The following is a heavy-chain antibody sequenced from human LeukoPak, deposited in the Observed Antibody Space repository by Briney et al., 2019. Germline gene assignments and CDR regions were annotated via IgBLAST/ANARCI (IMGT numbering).Heavy chain of an antibody. CDR3: ARDRALLYYYDSSGYYDY. CDR1: GFTVSSNY. Sequence: GGSLRLSCAASGFTVSSNYMSRVRQAPGKGLEWVSVIYSGGSTYYADSVKGRFTISRDNSKNTLYLQMNSLRAEDTAVYYCARDRALLYYYDSSGYYDYWGQGTLVTVSS. D-gene: IGHD3-22*01. CDR2: IYSGGST. V-gene: IGHV3-66*01. J-gene: IGHJ4*02.